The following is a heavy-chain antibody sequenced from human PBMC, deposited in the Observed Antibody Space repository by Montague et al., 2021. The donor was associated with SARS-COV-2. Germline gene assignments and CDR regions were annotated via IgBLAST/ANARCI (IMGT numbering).Heavy chain of an antibody. CDR1: GGSISSSSYY. J-gene: IGHJ4*02. D-gene: IGHD3-10*01. Sequence: SETLSLTCTVSGGSISSSSYYWGWIRQPPGKGLEWIGCIYYSGSTYYNPSLKSRVTISVDTSKNQFSLKLSSVTAADTAVYYCARPPGGSLWFGEFDYWGQGTLVAVSS. CDR2: IYYSGST. V-gene: IGHV4-39*01. CDR3: ARPPGGSLWFGEFDY.